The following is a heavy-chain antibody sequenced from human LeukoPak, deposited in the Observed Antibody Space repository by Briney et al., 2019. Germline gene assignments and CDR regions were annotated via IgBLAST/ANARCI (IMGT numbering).Heavy chain of an antibody. CDR1: GLTFSSYW. J-gene: IGHJ3*02. D-gene: IGHD3-9*01. CDR2: IKQDGSEK. Sequence: RGSLRLSCAASGLTFSSYWMSWVRQAPGKGLEWVANIKQDGSEKYYVDSVKGRFTISRDNAKNSLYLQMNSLRAEDTAVYYCARDRDILTSDAFDIWGQGTMVTVSS. CDR3: ARDRDILTSDAFDI. V-gene: IGHV3-7*01.